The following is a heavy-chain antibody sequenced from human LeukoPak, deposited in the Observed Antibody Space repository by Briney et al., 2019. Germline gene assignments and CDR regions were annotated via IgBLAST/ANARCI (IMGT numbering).Heavy chain of an antibody. D-gene: IGHD3-10*01. J-gene: IGHJ3*02. Sequence: SGESLKISCQGSGYTFGNYWIAWVRQIPGRGLEWMGIVYPRDSDTRYSPSFQGQVTISADKSISTAYLQWSSLKASDTAMYYCATFVWFGEPRESFDIWGQGTMVTVSS. V-gene: IGHV5-51*01. CDR2: VYPRDSDT. CDR1: GYTFGNYW. CDR3: ATFVWFGEPRESFDI.